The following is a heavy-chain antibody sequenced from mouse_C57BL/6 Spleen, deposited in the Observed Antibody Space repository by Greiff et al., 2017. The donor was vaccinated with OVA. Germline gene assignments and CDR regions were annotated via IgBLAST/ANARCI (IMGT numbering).Heavy chain of an antibody. V-gene: IGHV10-1*01. CDR2: IRSKSNNYAT. CDR3: VRDYDGGFAY. CDR1: GFSFNTYA. J-gene: IGHJ3*01. D-gene: IGHD2-4*01. Sequence: GGGLVQPKGSLKLSCAASGFSFNTYAMNWVRQAPGKGLEWVARIRSKSNNYATYYADSVKDRFTISRDDSESMLYLQMNNLKTEDTAMYYCVRDYDGGFAYWGQGTLVTVSA.